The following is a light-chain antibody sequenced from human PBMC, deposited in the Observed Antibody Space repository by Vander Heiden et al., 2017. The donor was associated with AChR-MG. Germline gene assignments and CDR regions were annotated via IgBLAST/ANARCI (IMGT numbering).Light chain of an antibody. CDR2: DVS. V-gene: IGLV2-14*03. CDR1: SSDVGGYNY. J-gene: IGLJ2*01. CDR3: SSYTSSSTPSVV. Sequence: QSALTQPASASGSPGQSITISCTGTSSDVGGYNYVSWYQQHPGKAPKLMIYDVSNRPSGVSNRFSGSKSGNTASLTISGLQAEDEADYYCSSYTSSSTPSVVFGGGTKLTVL.